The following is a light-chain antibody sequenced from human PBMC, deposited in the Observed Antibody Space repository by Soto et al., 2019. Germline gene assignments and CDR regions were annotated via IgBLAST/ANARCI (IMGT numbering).Light chain of an antibody. CDR3: NLSTSKPPYT. CDR2: VAS. V-gene: IGKV1-9*01. Sequence: IQLTQSPSSLAASVGDRVTITCRASQNISNYLVWYQQKPGKAPNLLIYVASTLQSGIPSRFSGSWSGAAFTLTISHLQPEAFANYYCNLSTSKPPYTFCQGTTWQIK. CDR1: QNISNY. J-gene: IGKJ2*01.